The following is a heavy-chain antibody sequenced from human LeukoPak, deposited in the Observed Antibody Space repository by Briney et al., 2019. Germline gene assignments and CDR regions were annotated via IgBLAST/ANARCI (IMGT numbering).Heavy chain of an antibody. Sequence: PVASVKVSCKASGYTFTSYYMHWVRQAPGQGLEWMGIINPSGGSTSYAQKFQGRVTMTRDTSTSTVYMELSSLISEDTAVYYCARALDTAMAAYGMDVWGQGTTVTVSS. D-gene: IGHD5-18*01. CDR2: INPSGGST. J-gene: IGHJ6*02. CDR3: ARALDTAMAAYGMDV. CDR1: GYTFTSYY. V-gene: IGHV1-46*01.